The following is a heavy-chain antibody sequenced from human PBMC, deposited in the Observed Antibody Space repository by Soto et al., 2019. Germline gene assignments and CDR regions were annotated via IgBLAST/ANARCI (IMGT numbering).Heavy chain of an antibody. Sequence: QVQLVQSGAEVKKPGASVKVSCKASGYTFTNYDINWVRQATGQGLEWMGWMNPNSGNTGYAQKFQGRVTMTRSTSISTAYMALSGLRSEDTAVYYCATSLRAGAFDIWGQGTMVTVSS. CDR1: GYTFTNYD. CDR2: MNPNSGNT. J-gene: IGHJ3*02. CDR3: ATSLRAGAFDI. V-gene: IGHV1-8*01. D-gene: IGHD4-17*01.